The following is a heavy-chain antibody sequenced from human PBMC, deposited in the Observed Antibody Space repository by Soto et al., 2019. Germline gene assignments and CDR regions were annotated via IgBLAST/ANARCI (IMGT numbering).Heavy chain of an antibody. J-gene: IGHJ4*02. Sequence: EVPLLESGGGLVQPGGSLRLSCVASGFTFRNYAMSWVRQAPGKGLEWISAVSGSGDSTYYADSVKGRFTISGDNSKNMLYLQMNSLRVEDTAVYYCAKGSSGYRPYYFDNWGQGNLVTVSS. V-gene: IGHV3-23*01. D-gene: IGHD3-22*01. CDR1: GFTFRNYA. CDR3: AKGSSGYRPYYFDN. CDR2: VSGSGDST.